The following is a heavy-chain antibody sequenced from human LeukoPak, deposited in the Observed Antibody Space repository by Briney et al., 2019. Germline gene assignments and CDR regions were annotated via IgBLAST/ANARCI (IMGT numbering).Heavy chain of an antibody. CDR1: GFTFDDYA. D-gene: IGHD3-10*01. V-gene: IGHV3-9*01. Sequence: PGGSLRLSCAASGFTFDDYAMPWARQAPGKGLEWVSGISWNSGSIGYADSVKGRFTISRDNAKNSLYLQMNSLRAEDTALYYCAKDISGYDRIGAFDIWGQGTMVTVSS. CDR3: AKDISGYDRIGAFDI. J-gene: IGHJ3*02. CDR2: ISWNSGSI.